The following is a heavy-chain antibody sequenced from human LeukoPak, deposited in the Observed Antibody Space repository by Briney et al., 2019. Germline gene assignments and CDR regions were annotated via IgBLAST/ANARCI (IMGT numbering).Heavy chain of an antibody. V-gene: IGHV1-69*04. J-gene: IGHJ4*02. D-gene: IGHD1-1*01. Sequence: ASVKVSCKASGGTFSSYAISWVRQAPGQGLEWMGRIIPILGIANYAQKFQGRVTITADKSTSTAYMELSSLRSEDTAVYYCARNDLRGAEYFDYWGQGTLVTVSS. CDR3: ARNDLRGAEYFDY. CDR2: IIPILGIA. CDR1: GGTFSSYA.